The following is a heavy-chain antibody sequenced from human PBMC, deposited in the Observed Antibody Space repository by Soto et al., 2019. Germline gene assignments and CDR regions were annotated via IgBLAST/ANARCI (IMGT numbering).Heavy chain of an antibody. J-gene: IGHJ4*02. V-gene: IGHV3-23*01. CDR3: AKDRDPRTAYYDFDN. Sequence: EVHLLESGGGVVQPGGSLRLSCAASGFTFSNYAMHWVRQAPGKGLEWVAGIVGSGGGTYYSDSVQGRFTVSRDNSKNTLHLQMYNLRAGDAAVYYCAKDRDPRTAYYDFDNWGQGTLVTVSS. CDR1: GFTFSNYA. D-gene: IGHD3-10*01. CDR2: IVGSGGGT.